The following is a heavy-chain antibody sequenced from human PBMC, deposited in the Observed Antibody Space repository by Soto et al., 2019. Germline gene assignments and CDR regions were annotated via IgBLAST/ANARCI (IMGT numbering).Heavy chain of an antibody. V-gene: IGHV4-30-2*01. CDR3: VRTFPLAPRVVLSHSWFVP. D-gene: IGHD2-2*01. Sequence: SETLSLTCAVSGGSISSGGYSWSWIRQPPGKGLEWIGYIYHSGSTYYNPSLKSRVTISVDRSKNQFSLKLSSVTAADTAVYYCVRTFPLAPRVVLSHSWFVPWGPGTLVTVSS. J-gene: IGHJ5*02. CDR2: IYHSGST. CDR1: GGSISSGGYS.